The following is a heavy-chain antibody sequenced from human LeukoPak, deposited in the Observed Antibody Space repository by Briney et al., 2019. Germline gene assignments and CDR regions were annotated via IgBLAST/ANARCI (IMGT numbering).Heavy chain of an antibody. J-gene: IGHJ6*02. Sequence: PGGSLRLSCAPSGFTFSSYGMHWVRQAPGKGLGWVAVIWYDGSNKYYADSVKGRFTISRDNSKNTLYLQMNSLRDEDTAVYYCARDMRTIYYYGMDVWGQGTTVTVSS. V-gene: IGHV3-33*01. CDR1: GFTFSSYG. CDR2: IWYDGSNK. CDR3: ARDMRTIYYYGMDV. D-gene: IGHD2-2*01.